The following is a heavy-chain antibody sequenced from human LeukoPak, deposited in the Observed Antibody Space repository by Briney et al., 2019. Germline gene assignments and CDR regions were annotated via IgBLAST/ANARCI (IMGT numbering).Heavy chain of an antibody. V-gene: IGHV3-48*03. CDR3: ARARLTDYVWGRRTFDI. J-gene: IGHJ3*02. CDR1: GLTFSSYE. Sequence: GGSLRLSCAASGLTFSSYEMNWVRQAPGKGLEWVSYISRSGSTIYYADSVKGRFTISRDNAKNSLYLQMSSLRAEDTALYYCARARLTDYVWGRRTFDIWGQGTMVTISS. CDR2: ISRSGSTI. D-gene: IGHD3-16*01.